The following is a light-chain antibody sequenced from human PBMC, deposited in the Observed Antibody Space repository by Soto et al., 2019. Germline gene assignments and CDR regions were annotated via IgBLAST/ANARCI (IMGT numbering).Light chain of an antibody. J-gene: IGLJ1*01. Sequence: QSALTQPRSVSGSPGQSVTISCTGTSSDVGGSDYVSWFQHYPGKGPKLLIYDVTRRPSGVPDRFSGSKSGNTASLTISGLQVEDEADYYCCSHAASHTFRVFGTGTKVTV. V-gene: IGLV2-11*01. CDR3: CSHAASHTFRV. CDR1: SSDVGGSDY. CDR2: DVT.